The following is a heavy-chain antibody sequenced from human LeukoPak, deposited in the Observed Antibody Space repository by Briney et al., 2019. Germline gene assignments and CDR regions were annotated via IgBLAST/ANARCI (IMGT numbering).Heavy chain of an antibody. V-gene: IGHV1-18*01. CDR2: ISAYNGNT. Sequence: AASVKVSCKASGYTFTSYGISWVRQAPGQGLEWMGWISAYNGNTNYAQKLQGRVIMTTDTSTSTAYMELRSLRSDDTAVYYCARVPPQFTSWFDPWGRGTLVTVSS. CDR3: ARVPPQFTSWFDP. CDR1: GYTFTSYG. J-gene: IGHJ5*02.